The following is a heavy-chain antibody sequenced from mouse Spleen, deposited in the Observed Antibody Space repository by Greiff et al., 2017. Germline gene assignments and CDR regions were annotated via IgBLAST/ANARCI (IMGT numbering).Heavy chain of an antibody. D-gene: IGHD1-1*01. Sequence: VQVVESGPGLVAPSQSLSITCTVSGFSLTGYGVNWVRQPPGKGLEWLGMIWGDGSTDYNSALKSRLSISKDNSKSQVFFKMNSLQANDTAIYYCARVFYALQSMDYWGQGTSVTVSS. V-gene: IGHV2-6-7*01. CDR3: ARVFYALQSMDY. CDR1: GFSLTGYG. CDR2: IWGDGST. J-gene: IGHJ4*01.